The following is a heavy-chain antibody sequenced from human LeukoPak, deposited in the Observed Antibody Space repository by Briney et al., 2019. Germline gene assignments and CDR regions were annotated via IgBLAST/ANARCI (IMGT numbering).Heavy chain of an antibody. CDR2: INHSGST. CDR1: GGSFSGYY. J-gene: IGHJ5*02. Sequence: PSETLSLTCAVYGGSFSGYYWSWIRQPPGKGLEWIGEINHSGSTNYNPSLKSRVTISVDTSKNQFSLKLSSVTAADTAVYYCARTAVVVTAIGFDPWVQGTLVTVSS. V-gene: IGHV4-34*01. CDR3: ARTAVVVTAIGFDP. D-gene: IGHD2-21*02.